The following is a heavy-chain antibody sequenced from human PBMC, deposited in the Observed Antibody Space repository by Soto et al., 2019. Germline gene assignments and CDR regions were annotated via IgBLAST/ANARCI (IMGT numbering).Heavy chain of an antibody. J-gene: IGHJ5*02. CDR2: INHSGST. Sequence: SETLSLTCAVYGGSFSGYYWSWIRQPPGKGLEWIGEINHSGSTNYNPSLKSRVTISVDTSKNQFSLKLSSVTAADTAVYYCATQEVGGSYVYTFDPWGQGTLVTVAS. V-gene: IGHV4-34*01. CDR1: GGSFSGYY. D-gene: IGHD1-26*01. CDR3: ATQEVGGSYVYTFDP.